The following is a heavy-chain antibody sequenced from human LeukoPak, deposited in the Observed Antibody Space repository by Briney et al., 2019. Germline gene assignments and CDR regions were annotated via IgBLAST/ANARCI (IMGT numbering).Heavy chain of an antibody. V-gene: IGHV1-69*06. D-gene: IGHD3-22*01. J-gene: IGHJ4*02. CDR3: ARDTNMILLDY. CDR2: IIPIFGTP. CDR1: GDTFNNNA. Sequence: SVKDSCKASGDTFNNNAINWVRQAPGQGLEWMGSIIPIFGTPNYAQKFEGRLTITADRSTTTAYMELSSLRAEDTAVYYCARDTNMILLDYWGQGTLITVSS.